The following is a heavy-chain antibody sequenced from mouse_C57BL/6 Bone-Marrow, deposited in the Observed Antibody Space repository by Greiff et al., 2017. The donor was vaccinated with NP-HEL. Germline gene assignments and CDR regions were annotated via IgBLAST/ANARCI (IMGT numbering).Heavy chain of an antibody. J-gene: IGHJ2*01. D-gene: IGHD1-1*02. CDR2: IWTGGGT. V-gene: IGHV2-9-1*01. CDR3: ARVGGYIDY. Sequence: VKLMESGPGLVAPSQCLSITCTVSGFSLTSYAISWVRQPPGKGLEWLGVIWTGGGTNYNSALKSRLSTSKDNSKSQVFLKMNSLHTDDTASYYCARVGGYIDYWGQGTTLTVSS. CDR1: GFSLTSYA.